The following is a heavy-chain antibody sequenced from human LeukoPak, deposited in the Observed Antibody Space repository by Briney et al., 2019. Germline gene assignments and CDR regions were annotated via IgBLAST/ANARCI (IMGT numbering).Heavy chain of an antibody. V-gene: IGHV4-4*09. CDR1: SGSISRYY. J-gene: IGHJ4*02. CDR2: IYTSGST. D-gene: IGHD3-22*01. CDR3: ARGYHDSVIFDY. Sequence: SETLSLTCTVSSGSISRYYWSWIRQPPGKGLEWIGYIYTSGSTNYNPSLKSRVTISVDTSKNQFSLKLSSVTATDTAVYYCARGYHDSVIFDYWGQGTLVTVSS.